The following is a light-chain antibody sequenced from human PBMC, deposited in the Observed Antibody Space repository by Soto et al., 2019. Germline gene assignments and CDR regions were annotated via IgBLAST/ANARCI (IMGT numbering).Light chain of an antibody. J-gene: IGLJ1*01. CDR1: NIGSKS. CDR2: DDS. V-gene: IGLV3-21*02. CDR3: QVWDRSSDPAFYV. Sequence: SYELTQPPSVSVAPGQAARIICGGNNIGSKSVHWYQQKPGQAPVLVVYDDSDRPSGIPERFSGSNSGNTATLTISRVESEDKADYDCQVWDRSSDPAFYVFGTGTKV.